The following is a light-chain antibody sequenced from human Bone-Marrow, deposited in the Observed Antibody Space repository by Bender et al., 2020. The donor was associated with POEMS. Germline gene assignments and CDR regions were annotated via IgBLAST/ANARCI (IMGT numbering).Light chain of an antibody. CDR3: CSYAGITTLV. V-gene: IGLV2-23*01. CDR2: DGT. Sequence: QSALTQPASVSASPGQSITISCTGTSSDVGRYNLVSWYQQHPGEAPKLMIYDGTKRPSGVPDRFSGSKSGNTASLTVSGLQAEDEADYYCCSYAGITTLVFGGGTKLTVL. CDR1: SSDVGRYNL. J-gene: IGLJ2*01.